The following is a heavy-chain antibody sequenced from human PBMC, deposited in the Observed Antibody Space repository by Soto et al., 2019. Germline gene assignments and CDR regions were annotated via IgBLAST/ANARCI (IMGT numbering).Heavy chain of an antibody. V-gene: IGHV4-59*08. CDR1: GGSISSYY. Sequence: PSETLSLTCTVSGGSISSYYWSWIRQPPGKGLEWIGYIYYSGSTNYNPSLKSRVTISVDTSKNQFSLKLSSVTAADTAVYYCARRIGYCSGGSCYTNWFDPWGQGTLVTVSS. CDR2: IYYSGST. CDR3: ARRIGYCSGGSCYTNWFDP. D-gene: IGHD2-15*01. J-gene: IGHJ5*02.